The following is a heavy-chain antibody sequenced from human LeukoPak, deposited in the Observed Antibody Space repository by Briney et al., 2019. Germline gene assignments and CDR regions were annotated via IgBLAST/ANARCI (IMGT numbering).Heavy chain of an antibody. Sequence: ATVKVSCKASGYTFTSYYMHWVRQAPGQGLEWMGIINPSGGSTSYAQKFQGRVTMTRDMSTSTVYMELSSLRSEDTAVYYCARGPPGYCSGGSCHTAWFDPWGQGTLVTVSS. CDR1: GYTFTSYY. J-gene: IGHJ5*02. CDR2: INPSGGST. CDR3: ARGPPGYCSGGSCHTAWFDP. V-gene: IGHV1-46*01. D-gene: IGHD2-15*01.